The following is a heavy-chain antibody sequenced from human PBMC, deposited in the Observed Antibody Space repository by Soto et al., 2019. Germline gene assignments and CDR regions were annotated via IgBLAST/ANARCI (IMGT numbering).Heavy chain of an antibody. CDR3: AREAAAGGDYYYGMDV. J-gene: IGHJ6*02. CDR1: GGTFSSYA. CDR2: IIPIFGTA. D-gene: IGHD6-13*01. Sequence: SVKVSCKASGGTFSSYAISWVRQAPGQGLEWMGGIIPIFGTANYAQKFQGRVTITADESTSTAYMELSSLRSEDTAVYYCAREAAAGGDYYYGMDVWGQGTTVTVSS. V-gene: IGHV1-69*13.